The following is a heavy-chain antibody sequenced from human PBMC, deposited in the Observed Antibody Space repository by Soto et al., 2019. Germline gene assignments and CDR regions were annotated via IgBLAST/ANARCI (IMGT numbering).Heavy chain of an antibody. CDR2: VSGSVDNT. Sequence: GGSLRLSCAASGFKFSMFAMSWVRQAPGKGPEWVAAVSGSVDNTYYADSVKGRFTMSRDYTQKTVFLQMNGLRGEDTAVYYCAKYPSSVPYGMDIWGQGTTVTVSS. J-gene: IGHJ6*02. CDR1: GFKFSMFA. V-gene: IGHV3-23*01. D-gene: IGHD2-15*01. CDR3: AKYPSSVPYGMDI.